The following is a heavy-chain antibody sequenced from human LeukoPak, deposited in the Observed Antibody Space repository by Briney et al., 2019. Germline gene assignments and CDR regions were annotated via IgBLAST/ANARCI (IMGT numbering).Heavy chain of an antibody. V-gene: IGHV3-30*18. J-gene: IGHJ4*02. CDR2: ISYDGSNK. CDR1: GFTFSSSG. Sequence: GRSLRLSCAASGFTFSSSGMHWVRQAPGKGLEWVAVISYDGSNKYYADSVKGRFTISRDNSKNTLYLQMNSLRAEDTAVYYCAKEGGSVINEGVDYWGQGTLVTVSS. CDR3: AKEGGSVINEGVDY. D-gene: IGHD2-21*01.